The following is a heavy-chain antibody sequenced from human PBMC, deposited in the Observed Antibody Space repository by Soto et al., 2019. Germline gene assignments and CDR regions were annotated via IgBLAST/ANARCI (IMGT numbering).Heavy chain of an antibody. CDR3: ARSVAGDPFHY. Sequence: GGSPRLSCAASGFTFSSYAMSWFRQAPGKGLEWVSAISGSGGSTYYADSVKGRFTISRDNSKNTLYLQMNSLRAEDTAVYYCARSVAGDPFHYWGQGTLVTVSS. CDR1: GFTFSSYA. CDR2: ISGSGGST. D-gene: IGHD6-19*01. V-gene: IGHV3-23*01. J-gene: IGHJ4*02.